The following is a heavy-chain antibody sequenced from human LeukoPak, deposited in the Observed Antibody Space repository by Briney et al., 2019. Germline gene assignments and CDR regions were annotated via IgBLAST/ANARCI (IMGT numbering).Heavy chain of an antibody. J-gene: IGHJ6*03. CDR1: GFTFSRYW. CDR2: IKQDGSEK. V-gene: IGHV3-7*01. Sequence: GGSLRLSCAASGFTFSRYWMSWVRQAPGKGLEWVANIKQDGSEKYYVDSVRGRFTISRDNAKNSLYLQMNSLRAEDTAVYYCARDSLNVAGYYYMDVWGKGTTVTVSS. D-gene: IGHD3-9*01. CDR3: ARDSLNVAGYYYMDV.